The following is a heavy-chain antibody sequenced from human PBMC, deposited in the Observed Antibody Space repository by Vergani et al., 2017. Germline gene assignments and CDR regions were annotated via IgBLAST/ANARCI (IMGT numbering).Heavy chain of an antibody. D-gene: IGHD3-22*01. CDR1: GGSISSYY. Sequence: QVQLQESGPGLVKPSETLSLTCTVSGGSISSYYWSWIRQPAGKGLEWIGRIYTSGSTNYNPSLKSRVTMSVDTSKNQFSLKLSSVTAADTAVYYCARGYYDSSGLGSDDAFDIWGQGTMVTVSS. J-gene: IGHJ3*02. CDR3: ARGYYDSSGLGSDDAFDI. CDR2: IYTSGST. V-gene: IGHV4-4*07.